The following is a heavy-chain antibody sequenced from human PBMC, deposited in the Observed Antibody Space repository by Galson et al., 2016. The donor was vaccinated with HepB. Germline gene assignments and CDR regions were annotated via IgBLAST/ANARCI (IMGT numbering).Heavy chain of an antibody. CDR1: GFTFSTYA. V-gene: IGHV3-23*01. Sequence: SLRLSCAASGFTFSTYAMTWVRQAPGEGLEWVSTISGSADNTYYADSVKGRFTISRDNSKNTLYLQMNSLRAEDTAVYYCAKTIAARPPPSGMDVWGQGTTVTVSS. CDR2: ISGSADNT. D-gene: IGHD6-6*01. J-gene: IGHJ6*02. CDR3: AKTIAARPPPSGMDV.